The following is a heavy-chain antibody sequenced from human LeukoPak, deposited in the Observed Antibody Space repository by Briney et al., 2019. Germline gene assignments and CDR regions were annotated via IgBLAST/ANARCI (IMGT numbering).Heavy chain of an antibody. Sequence: ASVKVSCKASGYTFTSYGISWVRQAPGQGLEWMGWINPYNGNTNYAQKLQGRVTMTTDTSTSTAYMELRSLRSDDTAVYYCARDVKLLWFGILFDYWGQGTLVTVSS. CDR1: GYTFTSYG. V-gene: IGHV1-18*04. D-gene: IGHD3-10*01. CDR2: INPYNGNT. CDR3: ARDVKLLWFGILFDY. J-gene: IGHJ4*02.